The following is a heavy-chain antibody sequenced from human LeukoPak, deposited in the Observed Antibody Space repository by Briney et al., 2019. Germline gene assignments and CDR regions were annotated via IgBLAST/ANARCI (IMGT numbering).Heavy chain of an antibody. Sequence: VRQTRGKGLECVAYIKQDGSETHYVDSVKRRFTISRDNAKNSLYLQMNSLRAEDTALYYCVSGWDFDYRGQGTLVTVSS. CDR2: IKQDGSET. CDR3: VSGWDFDY. D-gene: IGHD6-19*01. V-gene: IGHV3-7*03. J-gene: IGHJ4*02.